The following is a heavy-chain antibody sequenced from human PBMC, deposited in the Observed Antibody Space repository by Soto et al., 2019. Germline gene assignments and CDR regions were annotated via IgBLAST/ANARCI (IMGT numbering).Heavy chain of an antibody. V-gene: IGHV3-30*03. CDR2: ISRDGRTK. D-gene: IGHD2-8*02. CDR1: GFTVSSKG. J-gene: IGHJ4*02. CDR3: TGEVASGY. Sequence: QVQLVESGGGVVQPGRSLRLSCSVSGFTVSSKGMHWVRQAPGKGLEWVAVISRDGRTKFYADSVEGRFTISKDSSRNTPFLEMDSLRSDDTAVYYCTGEVASGYWGQGTLVTVSS.